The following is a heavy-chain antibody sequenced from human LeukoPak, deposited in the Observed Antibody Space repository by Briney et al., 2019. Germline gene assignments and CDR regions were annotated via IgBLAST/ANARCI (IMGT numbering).Heavy chain of an antibody. CDR2: IKQDGSEK. Sequence: GGSLRLSCATSGFTFSSYWMSWVRQAPGKGLEWVANIKQDGSEKYYVESVKGRFTISRDNAKNSLHLQMNSLRAEDTAVYYCARDTTTTVAGAFDMWGQGTMVSVS. V-gene: IGHV3-7*01. CDR1: GFTFSSYW. D-gene: IGHD6-19*01. J-gene: IGHJ3*02. CDR3: ARDTTTTVAGAFDM.